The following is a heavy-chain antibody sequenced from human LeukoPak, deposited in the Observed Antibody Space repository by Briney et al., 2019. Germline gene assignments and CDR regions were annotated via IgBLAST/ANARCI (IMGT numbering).Heavy chain of an antibody. J-gene: IGHJ6*03. Sequence: GGSLRLSCAASGFTFSSYAMSWVRQAPGKGLEWVSAISGSGGSTYYADSVKGRFTISRDNSKNTQYLQMNSLRAEDTAVYYCAKPIQLYYYYYYYMDVWGKGTTVTVSS. CDR3: AKPIQLYYYYYYYMDV. V-gene: IGHV3-23*01. CDR1: GFTFSSYA. CDR2: ISGSGGST. D-gene: IGHD5-18*01.